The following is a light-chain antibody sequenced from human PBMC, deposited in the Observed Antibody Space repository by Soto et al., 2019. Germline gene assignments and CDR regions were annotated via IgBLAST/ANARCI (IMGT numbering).Light chain of an antibody. Sequence: QSVLTQPPSVSAAPGQRVTISCSGSSPNIGINTVSWYQQLPGTAPKLLIYEDNKRPSGIPDRFSGSKSGTSATLGITGLQTGDEAEYYCASWDSSLNGGVFGGGTKLTVL. V-gene: IGLV1-51*02. CDR3: ASWDSSLNGGV. J-gene: IGLJ2*01. CDR2: EDN. CDR1: SPNIGINT.